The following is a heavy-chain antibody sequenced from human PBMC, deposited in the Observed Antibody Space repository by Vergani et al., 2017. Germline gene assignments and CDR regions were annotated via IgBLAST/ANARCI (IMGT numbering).Heavy chain of an antibody. Sequence: QVQLQESGPGLVKPSQTLSLTCTVSGGSISSGSYYWSWIRQPAGKGLEWIGRSYTSGSTNYNPSLKSRVTISVDTSKNQFSLKLSSVTAADTAVYYCARAYYYDSSGYPDAFDIWGQGTMVTVSS. J-gene: IGHJ3*02. CDR2: SYTSGST. CDR3: ARAYYYDSSGYPDAFDI. V-gene: IGHV4-61*02. D-gene: IGHD3-22*01. CDR1: GGSISSGSYY.